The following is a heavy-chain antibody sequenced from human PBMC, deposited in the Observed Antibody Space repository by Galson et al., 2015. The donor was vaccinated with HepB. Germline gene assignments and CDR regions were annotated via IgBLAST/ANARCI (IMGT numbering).Heavy chain of an antibody. CDR2: ISPSTIYT. V-gene: IGHV3-11*06. CDR3: ARGLESDFWTGYYYQGAAFDY. Sequence: SLRLSCAASGFTFSDYYMSWIRQAPGKGLEWVSYISPSTIYTNYADSVRGRFTISRDNANNSLFLQMNSLRAEDTAVYYCARGLESDFWTGYYYQGAAFDYWGLGTLVTVSP. D-gene: IGHD3/OR15-3a*01. J-gene: IGHJ4*02. CDR1: GFTFSDYY.